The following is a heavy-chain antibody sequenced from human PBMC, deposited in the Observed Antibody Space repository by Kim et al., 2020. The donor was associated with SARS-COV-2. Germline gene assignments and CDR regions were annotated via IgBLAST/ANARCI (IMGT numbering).Heavy chain of an antibody. CDR1: EFTFSDHY. CDR2: ISNEVSSYTT. D-gene: IGHD3-9*01. CDR3: TRIFGSHDDVVTSYWLGVGVY. J-gene: IGHJ4*02. Sequence: GGSLRLSCAASEFTFSDHYIDWVRQAPGKGLEWVGRISNEVSSYTTEYAASGRGRIIIARDDSKKSVYMQMNSLKTEDTAFYYCTRIFGSHDDVVTSYWLGVGVYWGQGTLVTVSS. V-gene: IGHV3-72*01.